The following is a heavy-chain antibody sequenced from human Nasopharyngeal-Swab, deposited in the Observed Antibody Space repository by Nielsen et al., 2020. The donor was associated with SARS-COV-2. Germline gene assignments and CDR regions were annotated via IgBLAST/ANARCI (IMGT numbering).Heavy chain of an antibody. D-gene: IGHD3-10*01. Sequence: ASVKVSCKASGYTFTSYAMHWVRQAPGQRLEWMGWINAGNGNTKYSQKFQGRVTITRDTSASTAYMELSSLRSEDTAVYYCAGDYLSRTNYGSDYWGQGTLVTVSS. V-gene: IGHV1-3*01. CDR2: INAGNGNT. CDR1: GYTFTSYA. J-gene: IGHJ4*02. CDR3: AGDYLSRTNYGSDY.